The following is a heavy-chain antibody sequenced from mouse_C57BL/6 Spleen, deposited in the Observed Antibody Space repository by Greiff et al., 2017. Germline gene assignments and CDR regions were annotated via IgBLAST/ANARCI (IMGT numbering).Heavy chain of an antibody. CDR3: VREFSSPYAMDD. CDR1: GFTFNTYA. Sequence: EVQRVESGGGLVQPKGSLKLSCAASGFTFNTYAMHWVRQAPGKGLEWVARIRSKSSNYATSYADSVKDRFTISRDDSQSMLYLQMNNLKTEDTAMYYCVREFSSPYAMDDWGQGTSVTVSS. CDR2: IRSKSSNYAT. D-gene: IGHD1-1*01. J-gene: IGHJ4*01. V-gene: IGHV10-3*01.